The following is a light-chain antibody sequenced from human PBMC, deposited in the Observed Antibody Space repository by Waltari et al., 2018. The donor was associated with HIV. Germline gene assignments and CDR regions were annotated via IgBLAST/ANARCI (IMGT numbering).Light chain of an antibody. CDR1: SSNTGNNY. V-gene: IGLV1-51*01. Sequence: QSVLTQPPSVSAAPGQKVTISCSGSSSNTGNNYVSWYQQLPGTAPKLLIYDKNQRPSGIPDRYSGSKSGTSATLSITGLQTGDEADYYCGTWDSSLSARVFGGGTKVTVL. CDR2: DKN. CDR3: GTWDSSLSARV. J-gene: IGLJ3*02.